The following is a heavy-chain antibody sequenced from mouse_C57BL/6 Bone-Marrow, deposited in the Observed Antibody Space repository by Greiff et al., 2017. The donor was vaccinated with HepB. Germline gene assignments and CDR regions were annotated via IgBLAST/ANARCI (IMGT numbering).Heavy chain of an antibody. CDR1: GYTFPSHW. J-gene: IGHJ2*01. Sequence: VKLMESGPELVRPGASVKISCKAPGYTFPSHWMQWVRQRPGQGLEWIGAIFPGSGSTYYNEKFKGKATLTVDTSSSTAYMQLSSLTSEDAAVYFCARRGANWDLDYWGQGTTLTVSS. V-gene: IGHV1-56*01. CDR2: IFPGSGST. CDR3: ARRGANWDLDY. D-gene: IGHD4-1*02.